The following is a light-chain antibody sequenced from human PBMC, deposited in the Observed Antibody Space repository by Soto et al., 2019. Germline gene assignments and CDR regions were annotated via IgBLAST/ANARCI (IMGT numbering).Light chain of an antibody. CDR1: QGISSY. Sequence: AIRLTRAPSSLSASTGDRVTITCRASQGISSYLAWYQQKPGKAPKLLIYAASTLQSGVPSRFSGSGSGTDFTLTFSCLQSEDFATYYCQQYYSYPLTFGGGTKVDIK. CDR3: QQYYSYPLT. CDR2: AAS. J-gene: IGKJ4*01. V-gene: IGKV1-8*01.